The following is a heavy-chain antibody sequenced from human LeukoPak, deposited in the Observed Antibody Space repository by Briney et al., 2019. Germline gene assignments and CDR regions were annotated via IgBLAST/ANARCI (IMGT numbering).Heavy chain of an antibody. V-gene: IGHV1-24*01. CDR3: ATSEPRSSWYYANYYYGMDV. J-gene: IGHJ6*02. CDR2: FDPEDGET. CDR1: GYTLTELS. Sequence: ASVKVSCKVSGYTLTELSMHWVRQAPGKGLEWMGGFDPEDGETIYAQKFQGRVTMTEDTSTDTAYMELSSLRSEDTAVYYCATSEPRSSWYYANYYYGMDVWXQGTTVTVSS. D-gene: IGHD6-13*01.